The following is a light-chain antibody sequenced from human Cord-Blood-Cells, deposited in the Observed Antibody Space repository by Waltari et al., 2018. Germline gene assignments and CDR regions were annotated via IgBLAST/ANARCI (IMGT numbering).Light chain of an antibody. CDR3: CSYAGSYTV. CDR1: SSDVCDYNY. Sequence: QASLTQPRSVSGSPGQSVTISCTGTSSDVCDYNYVSWYQQHPGNAPQLMTYAVSKRPSGVPDRFSGSKSGNTASLTISGLQAEDEADYYCCSYAGSYTVFGGGTKLTVL. V-gene: IGLV2-11*01. CDR2: AVS. J-gene: IGLJ2*01.